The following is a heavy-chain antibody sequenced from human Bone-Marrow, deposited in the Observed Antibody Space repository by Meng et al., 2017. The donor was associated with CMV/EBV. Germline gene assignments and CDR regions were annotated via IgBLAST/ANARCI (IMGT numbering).Heavy chain of an antibody. Sequence: ASVKVSCKASGYTFTGYYMHWVRQAPGQGLEWMGWINPNSGGTNYAQKFQGRVTMTRDTSISTAYMELSRLRSDDTAVYYCASPTRYSGSESAFDIWGQGTMVTVSS. CDR2: INPNSGGT. V-gene: IGHV1-2*02. D-gene: IGHD1-26*01. CDR3: ASPTRYSGSESAFDI. CDR1: GYTFTGYY. J-gene: IGHJ3*02.